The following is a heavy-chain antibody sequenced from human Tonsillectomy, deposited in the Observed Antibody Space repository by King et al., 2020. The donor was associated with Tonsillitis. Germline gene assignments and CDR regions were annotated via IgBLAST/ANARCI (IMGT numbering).Heavy chain of an antibody. J-gene: IGHJ4*02. Sequence: VQLVESGGGVVQPGRSLRLSCAASGFTFSTYAMHWVRQAPGRGLEWAAVISYDGNNKYFADSVKGRFTISRDNSKNTLYLLMNSLRAEDTAVYYCARDMEQWLANSYFDYWGQGTLVTVSS. CDR2: ISYDGNNK. D-gene: IGHD6-19*01. CDR3: ARDMEQWLANSYFDY. CDR1: GFTFSTYA. V-gene: IGHV3-30*04.